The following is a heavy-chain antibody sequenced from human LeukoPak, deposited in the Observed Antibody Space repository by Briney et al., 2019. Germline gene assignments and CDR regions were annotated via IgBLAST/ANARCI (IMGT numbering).Heavy chain of an antibody. D-gene: IGHD3-3*02. CDR1: GGSISSGDYY. CDR2: INHSGST. CDR3: ARGGPRSQATITTDRPGISYYFDY. J-gene: IGHJ4*02. Sequence: PSQTLSLTCTVSGGSISSGDYYWSWIRQPPGKGLEWIGEINHSGSTNYNPSLKSRVTISVDTSKNQFSLKLSSVTAADTAVYYCARGGPRSQATITTDRPGISYYFDYWGQGTLVTVSS. V-gene: IGHV4-30-4*08.